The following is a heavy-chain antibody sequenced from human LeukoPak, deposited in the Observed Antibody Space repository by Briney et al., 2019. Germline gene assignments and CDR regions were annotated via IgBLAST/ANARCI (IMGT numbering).Heavy chain of an antibody. J-gene: IGHJ4*02. Sequence: PGGSLRLSCAASGFTFTNYWMSWVRQAPGKGLELVANIKQDRSEKYYVDSVKGRFTISRDNAKNSLYLQMNSLRAEDTALYYCARAYGSSGYFQLPIDYWGQGTLVTVSS. V-gene: IGHV3-7*03. D-gene: IGHD3-22*01. CDR3: ARAYGSSGYFQLPIDY. CDR2: IKQDRSEK. CDR1: GFTFTNYW.